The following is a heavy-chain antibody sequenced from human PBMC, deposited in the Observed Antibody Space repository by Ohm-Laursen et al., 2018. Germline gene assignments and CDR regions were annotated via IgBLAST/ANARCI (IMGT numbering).Heavy chain of an antibody. Sequence: SLRLSCAASGFTFIDYDMSWIRQTPGKGLEWLSYITSGGGIIYSADSVRGRFTISRDNAKNSLYLQMNSLRADDTAVYYCARDLQLPPCYFDYWGQGTLVTVSS. CDR1: GFTFIDYD. CDR2: ITSGGGII. V-gene: IGHV3-11*04. CDR3: ARDLQLPPCYFDY. J-gene: IGHJ4*02. D-gene: IGHD2-2*01.